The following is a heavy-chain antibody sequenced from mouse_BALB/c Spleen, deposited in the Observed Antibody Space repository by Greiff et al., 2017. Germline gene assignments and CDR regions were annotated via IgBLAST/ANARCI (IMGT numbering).Heavy chain of an antibody. CDR3: ARGEVRRAMDY. CDR1: GYTFTDYA. D-gene: IGHD2-14*01. J-gene: IGHJ4*01. V-gene: IGHV1S137*01. Sequence: QVQLKQSGAELVRPGVSVKISCKGSGYTFTDYAMHWVKQSHAKSLEWIGVISTYYGDASYNQKFKGKATMTVDKSSSTAYMELARLTSEDSAIYYCARGEVRRAMDYWGQGTSVTVSS. CDR2: ISTYYGDA.